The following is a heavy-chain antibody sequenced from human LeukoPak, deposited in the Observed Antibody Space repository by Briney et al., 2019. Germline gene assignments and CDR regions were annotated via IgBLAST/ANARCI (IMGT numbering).Heavy chain of an antibody. CDR3: VRQPDSGRYGFDH. D-gene: IGHD6-19*01. CDR1: GFTFSSYW. J-gene: IGHJ4*02. CDR2: IGSGGYT. V-gene: IGHV3-13*01. Sequence: GGSLRLSCAASGFTFSSYWMHWVRQAPGKGLVWVSAIGSGGYTYYADSVRGRFTISREDAETSLSLQMNNLRAEDTAVYYCVRQPDSGRYGFDHWGQGTLVTVSS.